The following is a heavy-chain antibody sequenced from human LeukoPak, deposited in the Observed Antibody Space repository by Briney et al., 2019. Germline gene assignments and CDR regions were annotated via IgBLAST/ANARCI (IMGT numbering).Heavy chain of an antibody. CDR3: ASQVTPVEYGDFPTPFDY. J-gene: IGHJ4*02. CDR2: ISSSSSTI. D-gene: IGHD4-17*01. Sequence: GGSLRLSCAASGFTFSSYSMNWVHQAPGKGLEWVSYISSSSSTIYYADSVKGRFTISRDNAKNSLYLQMNSLRAEDTAVYYCASQVTPVEYGDFPTPFDYWGQGTLVTVSS. V-gene: IGHV3-48*01. CDR1: GFTFSSYS.